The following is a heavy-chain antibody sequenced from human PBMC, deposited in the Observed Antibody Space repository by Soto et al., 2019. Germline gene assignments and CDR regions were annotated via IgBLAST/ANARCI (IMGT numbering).Heavy chain of an antibody. D-gene: IGHD3-9*01. J-gene: IGHJ6*02. V-gene: IGHV4-59*01. CDR2: IYYSGST. CDR3: ARDRRIYTYYDILTGSDYYGMDV. CDR1: GGSISSYY. Sequence: PSETLSLTCTVSGGSISSYYWSWIRQPPGKGLEWIGYIYYSGSTNYNPSLKSRVTISVDTSKNQFFLKLSSVTAADTAVYYCARDRRIYTYYDILTGSDYYGMDVWGQGTTDTVSS.